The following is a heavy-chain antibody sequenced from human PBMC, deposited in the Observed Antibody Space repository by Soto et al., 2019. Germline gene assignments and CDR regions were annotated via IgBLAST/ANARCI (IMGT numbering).Heavy chain of an antibody. Sequence: ASVKVSSKASGYTFINYAIHWEREATGQGLEWMGWINPNSGNTGYAQKFQGRVTMTRNTSISTAYMELSSLRSEDTAVYFCARSGPGHYYYYMDVWGKGTKVTVSS. CDR1: GYTFINYA. D-gene: IGHD1-1*01. CDR3: ARSGPGHYYYYMDV. V-gene: IGHV1-8*02. J-gene: IGHJ6*03. CDR2: INPNSGNT.